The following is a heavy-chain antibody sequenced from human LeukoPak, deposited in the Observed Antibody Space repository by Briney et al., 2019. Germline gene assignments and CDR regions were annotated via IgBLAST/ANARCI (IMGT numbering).Heavy chain of an antibody. CDR1: GFTFNNYV. D-gene: IGHD1-26*01. CDR2: ISGSGGTT. J-gene: IGHJ4*02. V-gene: IGHV3-23*01. CDR3: AKEIVGVSEGGY. Sequence: GGSLRLSCAASGFTFNNYVMTWVRQAPGKGLDWVSAISGSGGTTYYADSVKGRFTISTDNSKNTLYLQMNSLRAEDTAVYYCAKEIVGVSEGGYWGQGTLVTVSS.